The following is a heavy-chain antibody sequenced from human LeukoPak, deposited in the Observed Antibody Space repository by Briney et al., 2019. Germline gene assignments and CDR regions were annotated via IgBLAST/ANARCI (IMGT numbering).Heavy chain of an antibody. CDR3: AKEIRPNDH. J-gene: IGHJ4*02. V-gene: IGHV3-23*01. CDR2: ISINADVT. Sequence: PGGSLRLSCAAFGFTFSSHAMTWVRQAPGKGLQWVSSISINADVTHYADFVKGRFTISRDNSKKTLFLQMNSLRVDDTAIYYCAKEIRPNDHWGQGTLVIVSS. D-gene: IGHD3-16*01. CDR1: GFTFSSHA.